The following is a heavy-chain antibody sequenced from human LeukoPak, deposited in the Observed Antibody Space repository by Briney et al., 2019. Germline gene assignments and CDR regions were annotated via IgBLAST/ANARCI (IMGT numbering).Heavy chain of an antibody. CDR1: GFTFSSYS. Sequence: EGSLRLSCAASGFTFSSYSMNWVRQAPGKGLEWVSYISSSSSTIYYADSVKGRFTISRDDSKNTLSLQMNSLRVEDTAVYYCARDLAWGAFDYWGQGTLVTVSS. V-gene: IGHV3-48*01. CDR3: ARDLAWGAFDY. D-gene: IGHD7-27*01. J-gene: IGHJ4*02. CDR2: ISSSSSTI.